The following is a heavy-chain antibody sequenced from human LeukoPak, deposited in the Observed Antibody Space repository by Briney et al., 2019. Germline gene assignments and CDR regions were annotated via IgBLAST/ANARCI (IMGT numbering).Heavy chain of an antibody. J-gene: IGHJ5*02. D-gene: IGHD4-17*01. V-gene: IGHV4-34*01. CDR1: GGSFSGYY. Sequence: SETLSLTCAVYGGSFSGYYWSWIRQPPGKGLEWIGEINHSGSTNYNPSLKSRVTISVDTSKNQFSLKLSSVTAADTAVNYCVRDDYGDYTRRFDPWGQGTLVTVSS. CDR2: INHSGST. CDR3: VRDDYGDYTRRFDP.